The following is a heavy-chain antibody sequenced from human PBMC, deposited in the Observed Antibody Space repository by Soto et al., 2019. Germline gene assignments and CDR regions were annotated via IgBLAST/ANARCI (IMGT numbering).Heavy chain of an antibody. CDR2: IYPGDSDT. CDR1: GYSFTSYW. V-gene: IGHV5-51*01. Sequence: GESLKISCKGSGYSFTSYWIGWVRQMPGKGLEWMGIIYPGDSDTRYSPSFQGQVTISADKSISTAYLQWSSLKALDTAMYYCARTDCSSTSCYSYYYYGMDVWGQGTTVTVSS. J-gene: IGHJ6*02. D-gene: IGHD2-2*02. CDR3: ARTDCSSTSCYSYYYYGMDV.